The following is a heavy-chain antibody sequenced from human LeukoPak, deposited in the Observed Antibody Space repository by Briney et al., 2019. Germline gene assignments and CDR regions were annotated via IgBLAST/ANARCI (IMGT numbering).Heavy chain of an antibody. CDR3: ARREATVGPGAFDI. J-gene: IGHJ3*02. V-gene: IGHV5-51*01. D-gene: IGHD3-10*01. CDR1: GYSFTSYW. CDR2: IYPGDSDT. Sequence: KPGASLQISCEGSGYSFTSYWIGWVRQLPGKGLEWMGIIYPGDSDTRYSPSFQGEVTISADKSISTAYLRWSSLRASDTAMYYCARREATVGPGAFDIWGQGTMVTVSS.